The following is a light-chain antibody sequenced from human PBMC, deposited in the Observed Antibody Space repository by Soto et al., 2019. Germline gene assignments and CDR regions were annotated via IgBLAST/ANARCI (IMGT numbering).Light chain of an antibody. CDR3: SSYTSSSTYV. V-gene: IGLV1-47*02. J-gene: IGLJ1*01. CDR1: SSNIGGTNY. CDR2: SNN. Sequence: QSVLTQPPSASGTPGQRVFISCSGSSSNIGGTNYAYWYQQLPGAAPKLLMHSNNLRPSGVPERISGSKSGNTASLTISGLQAEDEADYYCSSYTSSSTYVFGTGTNVTVL.